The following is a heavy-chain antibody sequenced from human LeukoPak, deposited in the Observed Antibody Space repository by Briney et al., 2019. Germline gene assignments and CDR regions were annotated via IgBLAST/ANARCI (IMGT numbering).Heavy chain of an antibody. D-gene: IGHD6-19*01. CDR1: GYIFTDYY. CDR3: ARVSIGVSGASAFDY. Sequence: GASVKVSCKASGYIFTDYYMHWVRQAPGQGLEWMGWINPNSGGTNYAQKFQGRVTMTRDTSISTAYMELSRLRSDDTAVYYCARVSIGVSGASAFDYWGQGTLVTVSS. V-gene: IGHV1-2*02. CDR2: INPNSGGT. J-gene: IGHJ4*02.